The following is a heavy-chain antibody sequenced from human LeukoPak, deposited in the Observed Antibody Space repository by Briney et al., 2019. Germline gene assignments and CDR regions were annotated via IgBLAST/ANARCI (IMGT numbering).Heavy chain of an antibody. D-gene: IGHD2-21*02. V-gene: IGHV1-2*02. CDR1: GYSFTAYY. J-gene: IGHJ4*02. Sequence: ASVKVSCKASGYSFTAYYMHWVRQAPGQGLEWMGWINPNTGGTKYAQKFQGRVTITRDSSISTAYMEVSRLTSDDTAMYYCVRDSRGDYYLAYWGQGTLVTVSS. CDR2: INPNTGGT. CDR3: VRDSRGDYYLAY.